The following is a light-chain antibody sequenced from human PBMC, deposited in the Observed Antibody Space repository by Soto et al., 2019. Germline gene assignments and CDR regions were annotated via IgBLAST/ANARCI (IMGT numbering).Light chain of an antibody. J-gene: IGKJ1*01. V-gene: IGKV1-5*01. CDR3: QQYNSYSRT. CDR1: QSISSW. Sequence: DIQMTQSPSTLSASVGARVPITCRASQSISSWLAWYQQKPGKAPKLLIYDASSLESGVPSRFSGSGSGTEFTLTISSLQPDDFATYYRQQYNSYSRTFGQGTKVDIK. CDR2: DAS.